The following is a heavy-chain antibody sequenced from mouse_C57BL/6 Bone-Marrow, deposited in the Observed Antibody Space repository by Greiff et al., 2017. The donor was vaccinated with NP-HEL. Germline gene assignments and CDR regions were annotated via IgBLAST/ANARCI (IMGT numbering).Heavy chain of an antibody. J-gene: IGHJ2*01. V-gene: IGHV14-4*01. D-gene: IGHD2-2*01. CDR2: IDPENGDT. Sequence: VQLQQSGAELVRPGASVKLSCTASGFNIKDDYMHWVKQRPEQGLEWIGWIDPENGDTEYASKFQGKATITADTSSNTAYLQLSSLTSEDTTVYYSTLSTMVTTSDYWGQGTTLTVSS. CDR1: GFNIKDDY. CDR3: TLSTMVTTSDY.